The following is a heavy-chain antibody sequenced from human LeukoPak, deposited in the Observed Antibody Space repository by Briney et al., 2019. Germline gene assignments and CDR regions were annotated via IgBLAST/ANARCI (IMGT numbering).Heavy chain of an antibody. V-gene: IGHV5-51*01. CDR3: ARLGHTGSYSATGWFFDL. J-gene: IGHJ2*01. Sequence: RESLKISCKGSGYSFTNYCIDWVRQMPGKGLEWMGIIYPDDSDTRYSPSFQGQVTISADKSISTAYLQWSSLKASDTAMYYCARLGHTGSYSATGWFFDLWGRGTLVTVSS. CDR2: IYPDDSDT. CDR1: GYSFTNYC. D-gene: IGHD1-26*01.